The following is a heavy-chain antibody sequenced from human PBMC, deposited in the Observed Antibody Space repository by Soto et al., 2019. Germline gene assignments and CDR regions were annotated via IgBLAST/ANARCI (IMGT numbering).Heavy chain of an antibody. V-gene: IGHV4-31*03. CDR3: ARAPMVRGVMYYYGMDG. Sequence: QVQLQESGPGLVKSSQTLSLTCTVSGGSISSGGNYWSWIRQHPGKGLEWIGYIYHSGSTYYNPSLKRRFTISVDTSKNQFSLTLNSVTAADTAVYYCARAPMVRGVMYYYGMDGWGQGATVTVSS. CDR2: IYHSGST. D-gene: IGHD3-10*01. CDR1: GGSISSGGNY. J-gene: IGHJ6*02.